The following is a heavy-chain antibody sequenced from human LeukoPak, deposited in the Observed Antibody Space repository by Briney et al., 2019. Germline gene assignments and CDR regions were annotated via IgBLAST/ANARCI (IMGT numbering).Heavy chain of an antibody. D-gene: IGHD2-2*01. Sequence: PGGSLRLSCSASGFTLSPYWMHWIRQSPVKGLVWVSRINSDGSSTTYADSVKGRFTISRDNTKNTLYLQMNILRAEDTAVYYCARARCSRTSCNTESDYWGQGTLVTVSS. CDR1: GFTLSPYW. J-gene: IGHJ4*02. CDR2: INSDGSST. CDR3: ARARCSRTSCNTESDY. V-gene: IGHV3-74*01.